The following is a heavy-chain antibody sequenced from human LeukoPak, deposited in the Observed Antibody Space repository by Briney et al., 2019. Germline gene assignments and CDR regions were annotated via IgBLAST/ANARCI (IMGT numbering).Heavy chain of an antibody. CDR1: GFTFSNYA. V-gene: IGHV3-23*01. J-gene: IGHJ4*02. D-gene: IGHD6-19*01. Sequence: QPGGSLRLSCAASGFTFSNYAMSWVRQAPGKGLEWVSAISGSGGSTYYADSVKGRFTISRDNSKNTLYLQMNSLRAEDTAVYYCARRSGIAVAGAFDYWGQGTLVTVSS. CDR2: ISGSGGST. CDR3: ARRSGIAVAGAFDY.